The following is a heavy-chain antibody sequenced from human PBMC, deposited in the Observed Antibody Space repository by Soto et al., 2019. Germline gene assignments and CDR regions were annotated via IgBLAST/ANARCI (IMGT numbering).Heavy chain of an antibody. CDR2: IYYSGST. J-gene: IGHJ5*02. Sequence: PSETLSVTRTVSGGSISSYYWSWIRQPPGKGLEWIGYIYYSGSTNYNPSLKSRVTISVDTSKNQFSLKLSSVTAADTAVYYCARESIGGTMVPHPWFDPWGQGTLVTVS. V-gene: IGHV4-59*01. D-gene: IGHD3-10*01. CDR1: GGSISSYY. CDR3: ARESIGGTMVPHPWFDP.